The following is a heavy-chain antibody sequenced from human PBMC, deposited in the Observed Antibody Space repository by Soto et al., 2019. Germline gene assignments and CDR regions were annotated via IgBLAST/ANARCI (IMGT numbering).Heavy chain of an antibody. J-gene: IGHJ5*02. CDR2: ISGSGGST. D-gene: IGHD3-9*01. CDR1: GFTFSSYA. CDR3: ATDPRAVLRYFDWLTPFDP. V-gene: IGHV3-23*01. Sequence: EVQLLESGGGLVQPGGSLRLSCAASGFTFSSYAMSWVRQAPGKGLEWVSAISGSGGSTYYADSVKGRFTISRDNSTNTLYLQLNSLRAEDTAVYYCATDPRAVLRYFDWLTPFDPWGQGTLVTVSS.